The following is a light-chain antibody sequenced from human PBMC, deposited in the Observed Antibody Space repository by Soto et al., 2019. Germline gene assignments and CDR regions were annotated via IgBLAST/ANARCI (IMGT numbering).Light chain of an antibody. CDR1: SSDVGGYNY. CDR2: DVS. CDR3: SSYTCSSTLVV. Sequence: QSVLTQPASVSGSPGQSITISCTGTSSDVGGYNYVSWYQQHPGKAPKLMIYDVSNRPSGVSNRFSGSKSGNTASLTISGLQAEDEADYYCSSYTCSSTLVVFGGGTLLTVL. V-gene: IGLV2-14*01. J-gene: IGLJ2*01.